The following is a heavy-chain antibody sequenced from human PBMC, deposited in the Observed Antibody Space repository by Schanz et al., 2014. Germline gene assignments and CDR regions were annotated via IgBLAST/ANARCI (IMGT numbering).Heavy chain of an antibody. V-gene: IGHV1-2*02. CDR3: ARRGPNCSNNACYHGWFDP. CDR2: INPLSGAT. D-gene: IGHD4-4*01. J-gene: IGHJ5*02. CDR1: EYTFTGYY. Sequence: QVQWVQSGADVKKPGTAVKVSCKASEYTFTGYYIHWVRQAPGQGFEWMGWINPLSGATDYAPTFQGRVSMTRDTSISTAYMEVTRLVSSDTAVYYCARRGPNCSNNACYHGWFDPWGQGTLVTVSS.